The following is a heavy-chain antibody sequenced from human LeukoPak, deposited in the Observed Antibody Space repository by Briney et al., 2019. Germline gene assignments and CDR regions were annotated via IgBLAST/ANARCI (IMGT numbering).Heavy chain of an antibody. J-gene: IGHJ2*01. D-gene: IGHD1-14*01. CDR1: GFTFSSYS. CDR3: ARDSEFRALGWYFDL. Sequence: GGSLRLSCAASGFTFSSYSMNWVRQAPGKGLEWVSYISSSSSTIYYADSVKGRFTISRDNAKNSLYLQMNSLRAEDTAVYYCARDSEFRALGWYFDLWGRGTLVTVSS. CDR2: ISSSSSTI. V-gene: IGHV3-48*04.